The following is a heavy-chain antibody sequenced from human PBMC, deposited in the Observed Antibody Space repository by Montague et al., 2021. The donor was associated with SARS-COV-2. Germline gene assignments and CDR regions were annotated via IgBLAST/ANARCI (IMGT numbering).Heavy chain of an antibody. CDR2: IYFTGKT. Sequence: SETLSLTCSLSGDSISRSHWFWAWHRQPPGMGLEWNGSIYFTGKTYYXPSLKSRVTISIDTSKNHFSLRLSSVTAADSAVFYCARWGLNNAFDIWGLGTMITISS. CDR3: ARWGLNNAFDI. CDR1: GDSISRSHWF. D-gene: IGHD1/OR15-1a*01. V-gene: IGHV4-39*02. J-gene: IGHJ3*02.